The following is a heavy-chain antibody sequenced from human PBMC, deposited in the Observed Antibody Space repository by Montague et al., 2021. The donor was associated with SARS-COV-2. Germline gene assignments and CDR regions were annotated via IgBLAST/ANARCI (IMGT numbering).Heavy chain of an antibody. CDR3: ARLKAPYCSSTSCYSASWFDP. CDR2: IYYSGST. J-gene: IGHJ5*02. CDR1: GGSISSSSYY. Sequence: SETLSLTCTVSGGSISSSSYYWGWIRQPPGKGLEWIGSIYYSGSTYHNPSLKSRVTISVDTSKNQFSLKLSSVTAADTAVYYCARLKAPYCSSTSCYSASWFDPWGQGTLVTVFS. D-gene: IGHD2-2*01. V-gene: IGHV4-39*01.